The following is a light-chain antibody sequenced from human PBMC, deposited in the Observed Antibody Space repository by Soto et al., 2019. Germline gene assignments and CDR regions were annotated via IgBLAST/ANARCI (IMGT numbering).Light chain of an antibody. CDR2: DAS. V-gene: IGKV1-33*01. CDR1: HDISDY. J-gene: IGKJ4*01. Sequence: DVQMTKSPSSLSASVGDRVTITCQASHDISDYLNWYQYKPGEAPKLLIYDASKLEAGVPSRFSGRGSGTDFTFRLSSLQPEDIAKYYCQQYDNVPLTFGGGTKVEIK. CDR3: QQYDNVPLT.